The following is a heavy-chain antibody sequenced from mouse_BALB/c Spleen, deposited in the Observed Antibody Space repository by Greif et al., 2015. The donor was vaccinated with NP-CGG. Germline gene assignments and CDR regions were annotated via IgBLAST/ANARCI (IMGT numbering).Heavy chain of an antibody. CDR3: ARYSYDGVYAMEY. CDR1: GFNIKDTY. D-gene: IGHD2-12*01. J-gene: IGHJ4*01. V-gene: IGHV14-3*02. Sequence: EVHLVVSGAELVKPGASVKLSCTASGFNIKDTYMHWVKQRPEQGLEWIGRIDPANGNTKYDPKFQGKATITADTSSNTGYLQHSSRTSEETADYYCARYSYDGVYAMEYWGQGTSVAVSS. CDR2: IDPANGNT.